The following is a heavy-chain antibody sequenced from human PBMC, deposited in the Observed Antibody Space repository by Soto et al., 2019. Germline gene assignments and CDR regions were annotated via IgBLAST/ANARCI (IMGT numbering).Heavy chain of an antibody. J-gene: IGHJ1*01. CDR3: AKSNYYAPAGAEYFYH. CDR2: ISFNGGRE. V-gene: IGHV3-30-3*02. D-gene: IGHD3-22*01. CDR1: GFSFSDFA. Sequence: PGGSLRLSCEASGFSFSDFAMYWVRQLPGKGLGWVALISFNGGREYYADSVDGRFTVSRDNSRNTLYLQMNSLRPEDTGIYYCAKSNYYAPAGAEYFYHWGQGTLVTVSS.